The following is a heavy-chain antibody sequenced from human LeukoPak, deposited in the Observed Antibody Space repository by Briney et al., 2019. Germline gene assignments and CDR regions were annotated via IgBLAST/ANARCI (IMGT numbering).Heavy chain of an antibody. CDR2: IIPIFGTA. V-gene: IGHV1-69*05. Sequence: SVKVSCKASGGTFSSYAISWVRQAPGQGLEWMGGIIPIFGTANYAQKFQGRVTITTDESTSTAYIELSSLRSEDTAVYYCARGGVDTAMLPDYYYYMDVWGKGTTVTVSS. D-gene: IGHD5-18*01. J-gene: IGHJ6*03. CDR1: GGTFSSYA. CDR3: ARGGVDTAMLPDYYYYMDV.